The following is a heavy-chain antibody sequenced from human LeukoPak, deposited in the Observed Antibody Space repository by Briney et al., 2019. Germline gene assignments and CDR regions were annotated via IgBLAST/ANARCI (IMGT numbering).Heavy chain of an antibody. CDR3: AKDWGPHYASGSSYFDS. CDR2: IEYSGGSA. J-gene: IGHJ4*02. D-gene: IGHD3-10*01. CDR1: GFTLSSYE. V-gene: IGHV3-23*01. Sequence: GGSLRLSCIVSGFTLSSYEMSWIRQAPGKGLEWVASIEYSGGSAYYADSVKGRFTISRDNAKNTLYLQMNFLRADDTAVYFCAKDWGPHYASGSSYFDSWGQGTLVTVSS.